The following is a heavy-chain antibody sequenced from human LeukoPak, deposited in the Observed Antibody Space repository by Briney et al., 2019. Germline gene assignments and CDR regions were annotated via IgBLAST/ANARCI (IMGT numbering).Heavy chain of an antibody. CDR1: GGYISSYY. Sequence: PSETLSLTCTVSGGYISSYYWSWIRQPPGKGLERIRYIYYSGSTNYNPSLKSRVTISVDTSKNQFSLKLSSVTAADTAVYYCARVTRQYDYVWGSYRPGVFDYWGQGTLVTVSS. CDR2: IYYSGST. J-gene: IGHJ4*02. D-gene: IGHD3-16*02. CDR3: ARVTRQYDYVWGSYRPGVFDY. V-gene: IGHV4-59*01.